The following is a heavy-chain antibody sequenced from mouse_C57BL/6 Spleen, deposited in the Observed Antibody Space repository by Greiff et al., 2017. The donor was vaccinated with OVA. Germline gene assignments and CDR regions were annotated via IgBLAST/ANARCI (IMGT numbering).Heavy chain of an antibody. Sequence: DVKLVESGGGLVQPGGSLKLSCAASGFTFSDYYMYWVRQTPEKRLEWVAYISNGGGSTYYPDTVKGRFTISRDNAKNTLYLQMSRLKSEDTAMYYCARRDYDKVYFDVWGTGTTVTVSS. CDR2: ISNGGGST. V-gene: IGHV5-12*01. J-gene: IGHJ1*03. CDR3: ARRDYDKVYFDV. D-gene: IGHD2-4*01. CDR1: GFTFSDYY.